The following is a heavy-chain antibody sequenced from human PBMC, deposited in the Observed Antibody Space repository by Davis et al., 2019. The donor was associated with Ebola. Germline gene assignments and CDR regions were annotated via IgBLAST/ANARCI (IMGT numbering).Heavy chain of an antibody. D-gene: IGHD3-3*01. Sequence: GESLKISCAASGFTFSSYAMSWVRQAPGKRLEWVSAISGSGGSTYYADSVKGRFTISRDNSKNTLYLQMNSLRAEDTAVYYCAKGLGVTIFGVNGMDVWGQGTTVTVSS. CDR1: GFTFSSYA. J-gene: IGHJ6*02. CDR2: ISGSGGST. CDR3: AKGLGVTIFGVNGMDV. V-gene: IGHV3-23*01.